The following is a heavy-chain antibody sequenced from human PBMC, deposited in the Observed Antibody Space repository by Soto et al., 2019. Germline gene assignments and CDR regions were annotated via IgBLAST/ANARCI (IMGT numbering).Heavy chain of an antibody. CDR1: GFTFDDYA. Sequence: EVQLVESGGGLVQPGRSLRLSCAASGFTFDDYALHWVRQVPGKGLEWVAGITWNSGNIDYADSVKGRFTISRDNARNSLYLQMNSLRAEDTAVYYCAREEINCGGDCFSLWGQGTLVTVSS. CDR3: AREEINCGGDCFSL. D-gene: IGHD2-21*02. CDR2: ITWNSGNI. V-gene: IGHV3-9*01. J-gene: IGHJ4*02.